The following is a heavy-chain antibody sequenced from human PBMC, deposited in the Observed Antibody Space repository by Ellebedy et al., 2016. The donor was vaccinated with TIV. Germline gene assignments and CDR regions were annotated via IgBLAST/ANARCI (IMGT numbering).Heavy chain of an antibody. J-gene: IGHJ6*03. CDR1: GFSFSNKW. V-gene: IGHV3-23*01. Sequence: GGSLRLXCAASGFSFSNKWMTWVRQAPGKGLEWVSAISGSGGSTNYADSVMGRFTISRDNSKNRLYLQMSSLRAEDTAVYYCAKGRGKSAYYNYMDVWGKGTTVTVSS. CDR2: ISGSGGST. D-gene: IGHD4-23*01. CDR3: AKGRGKSAYYNYMDV.